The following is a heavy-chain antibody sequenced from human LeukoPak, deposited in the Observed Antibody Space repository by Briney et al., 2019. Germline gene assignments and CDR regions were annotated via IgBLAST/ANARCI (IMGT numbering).Heavy chain of an antibody. D-gene: IGHD3-10*01. CDR3: GSYNSGSYSTPDS. J-gene: IGHJ5*01. CDR2: IRYDGSNK. Sequence: PGGSLRLSCAASGFTFSSCGMHWVRQAPGKGLEWVAFIRYDGSNKYYADSVKGRFTIPRDHSKNTLYLQIKPLTSEDTAVYYCGSYNSGSYSTPDSWGQGTQVTVSS. CDR1: GFTFSSCG. V-gene: IGHV3-30*02.